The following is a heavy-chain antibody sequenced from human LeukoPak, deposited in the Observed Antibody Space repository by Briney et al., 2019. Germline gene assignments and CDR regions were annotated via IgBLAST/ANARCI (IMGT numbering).Heavy chain of an antibody. Sequence: SETLSLTCTVSGYSISSGYYWSWIRQSPGKGLEWIGYIDPSGSASYNPSLKSRVTIFVDKSKNLLSLILTSVSASDTAIYYCARDHWLFSSKTWYYYGMDVWGQGTTVTVSS. D-gene: IGHD3-9*01. CDR3: ARDHWLFSSKTWYYYGMDV. CDR1: GYSISSGYY. J-gene: IGHJ6*02. CDR2: IDPSGSA. V-gene: IGHV4-61*03.